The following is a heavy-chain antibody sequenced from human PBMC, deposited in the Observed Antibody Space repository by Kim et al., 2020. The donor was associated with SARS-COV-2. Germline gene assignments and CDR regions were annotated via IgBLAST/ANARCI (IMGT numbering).Heavy chain of an antibody. D-gene: IGHD5-18*01. Sequence: KGRFTISRDNAKNSLYLQMNSLRAEDTALYYCAKVRGSGYSYGYLDAFDIWGQGTMVTVSS. J-gene: IGHJ3*02. V-gene: IGHV3-9*01. CDR3: AKVRGSGYSYGYLDAFDI.